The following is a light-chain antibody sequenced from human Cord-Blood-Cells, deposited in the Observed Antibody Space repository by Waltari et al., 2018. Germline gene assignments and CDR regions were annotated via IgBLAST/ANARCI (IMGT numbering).Light chain of an antibody. V-gene: IGLV2-14*01. CDR1: SSDVGGYNY. J-gene: IGLJ1*01. CDR2: EVS. CDR3: SSYTSSSTYV. Sequence: QSAMTQPASVSGSPGQSITISCTGTSSDVGGYNYVSRYQQHPGKAPKLMIYEVSNRPSGVSNRCSGSKSGNTASLTISGLQADDEADYYCSSYTSSSTYVFGTGTKVTVL.